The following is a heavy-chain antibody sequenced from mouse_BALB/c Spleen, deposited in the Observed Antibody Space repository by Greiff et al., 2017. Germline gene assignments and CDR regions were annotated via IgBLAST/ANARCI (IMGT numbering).Heavy chain of an antibody. CDR3: AKSITTATGAMDY. CDR1: GFTFSSVG. V-gene: IGHV5-17*02. D-gene: IGHD1-2*01. Sequence: DEHLVESGGGLVQPGGSRKLSCAASGFTFSSVGMHWVRQAPEKGLEWVAYISSGSSTIYYADTVKGRFTISSDNPKNTLFLQMTSLRSEDTAMYYCAKSITTATGAMDYWGQGTSVTVSS. J-gene: IGHJ4*01. CDR2: ISSGSSTI.